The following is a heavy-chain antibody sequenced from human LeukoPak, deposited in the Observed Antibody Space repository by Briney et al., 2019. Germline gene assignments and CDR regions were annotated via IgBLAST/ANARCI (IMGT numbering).Heavy chain of an antibody. D-gene: IGHD3-22*01. Sequence: PGGSLRLSCAASGFTFSSYSMNWVRQAPGKGLEWVSYISSSSSTIYYADSVKGRFTISRDNAKNSLYLQMNSLRAEDTAVYYCARESDDSYDYYGMDVWGQGTTVTVSS. CDR1: GFTFSSYS. J-gene: IGHJ6*02. CDR3: ARESDDSYDYYGMDV. CDR2: ISSSSSTI. V-gene: IGHV3-48*04.